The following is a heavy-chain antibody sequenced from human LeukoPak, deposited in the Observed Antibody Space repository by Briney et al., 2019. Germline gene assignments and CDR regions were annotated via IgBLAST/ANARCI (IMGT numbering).Heavy chain of an antibody. D-gene: IGHD5-18*01. Sequence: SVKVSCEASGGTFSSYAISWVRQAPGQGLEWMGGIIPIFGTANYAQKFQGRVTITADKSTSTAYMELSSLRSEDTAVYYCARLYVDTAMVDFDYWGQGTLVTVSS. CDR3: ARLYVDTAMVDFDY. CDR2: IIPIFGTA. CDR1: GGTFSSYA. V-gene: IGHV1-69*06. J-gene: IGHJ4*02.